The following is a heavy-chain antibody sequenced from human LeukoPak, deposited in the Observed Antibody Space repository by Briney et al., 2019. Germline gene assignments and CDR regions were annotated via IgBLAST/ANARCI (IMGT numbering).Heavy chain of an antibody. CDR2: IYYTGTT. V-gene: IGHV4-59*11. CDR3: ARFSSDCSTASCYLTY. CDR1: GGSLSSHF. J-gene: IGHJ4*02. Sequence: SETLSLTCTVSGGSLSSHFWSWIRQPPGEGLELIGHIYYTGTTYYNPSPNSRVTISLDTSRNQFSLRLTSVTAADTAVYYCARFSSDCSTASCYLTYWGQGTLVTVSS. D-gene: IGHD2-2*01.